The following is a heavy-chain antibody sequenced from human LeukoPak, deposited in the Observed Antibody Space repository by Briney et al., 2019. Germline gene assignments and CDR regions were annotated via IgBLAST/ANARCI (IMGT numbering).Heavy chain of an antibody. CDR1: GGFFSAYW. CDR2: INQAGSEN. J-gene: IGHJ5*02. D-gene: IGHD3-10*01. CDR3: ARFGYVAALDL. V-gene: IGHV3-7*01. Sequence: PGGSLRLSCAASGGFFSAYWMTWVRQAPGTGREEVANINQAGSENYYVGPVQGRLGIPRHNPKNWLYLQTNSLRADDTAVYNCARFGYVAALDLWGQGTPVTVSS.